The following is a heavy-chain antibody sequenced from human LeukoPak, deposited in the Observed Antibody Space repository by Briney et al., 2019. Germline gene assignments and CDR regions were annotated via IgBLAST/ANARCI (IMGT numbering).Heavy chain of an antibody. D-gene: IGHD3-22*01. CDR1: GFTFSSYA. CDR3: ARGGGDYYDSSGYVN. V-gene: IGHV3-30-3*01. Sequence: GGSLRLSCAASGFTFSSYAMHWVRQAQGKGLEWVAVISYDGSNKYYADSVKGRFTISRDNSKNTLYLQMNSLRAEDTAVYYCARGGGDYYDSSGYVNWGQGTLVTVSS. J-gene: IGHJ4*02. CDR2: ISYDGSNK.